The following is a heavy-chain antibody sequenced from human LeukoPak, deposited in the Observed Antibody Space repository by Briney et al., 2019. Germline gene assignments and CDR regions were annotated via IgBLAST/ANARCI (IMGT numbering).Heavy chain of an antibody. CDR2: ISYDGSNK. J-gene: IGHJ4*02. D-gene: IGHD2-8*01. Sequence: GGSLRLSCAASGFTFSSYAMHWVRQAPGKGLEWVAVISYDGSNKYYADSVKGRFTISRDNSKNTLYLQMNSLRAEDTAVYYCARANIVLMVYASPFDYWGQGTLVTVSS. CDR1: GFTFSSYA. V-gene: IGHV3-30-3*01. CDR3: ARANIVLMVYASPFDY.